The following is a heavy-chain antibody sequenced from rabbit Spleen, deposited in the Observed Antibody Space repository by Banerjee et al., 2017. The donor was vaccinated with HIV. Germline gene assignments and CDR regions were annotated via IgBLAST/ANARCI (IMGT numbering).Heavy chain of an antibody. V-gene: IGHV1S40*01. CDR2: IYTGSGST. CDR3: ARDSGSSFSSYGMDL. D-gene: IGHD8-1*01. Sequence: QSLEESGGDLVKPGASLTLTCTASGFSFSSNYYMCWVRQAPGKGLEWIGCIYTGSGSTYYASWAKGRFTISKTSSTTVTLQMTSLTAADTATYFCARDSGSSFSSYGMDLWGQGTLVTVS. J-gene: IGHJ3*01. CDR1: GFSFSSNYY.